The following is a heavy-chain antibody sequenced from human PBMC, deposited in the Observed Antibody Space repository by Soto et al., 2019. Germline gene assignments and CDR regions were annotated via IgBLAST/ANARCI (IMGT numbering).Heavy chain of an antibody. J-gene: IGHJ6*02. CDR2: IIPILGIA. Sequence: SVKVSCKASGGTFSSYTISWVRQAPGQGLEWMGRIIPILGIANYAQKFQGRVTITADKSTSTAYMELSSLRSEDTAVYYCARVAESTGYYDILTGYRSLRNPRMDVWGQGTTVTVSS. D-gene: IGHD3-9*01. CDR3: ARVAESTGYYDILTGYRSLRNPRMDV. V-gene: IGHV1-69*02. CDR1: GGTFSSYT.